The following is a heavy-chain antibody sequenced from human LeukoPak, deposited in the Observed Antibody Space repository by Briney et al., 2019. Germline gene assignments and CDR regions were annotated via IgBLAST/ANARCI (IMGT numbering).Heavy chain of an antibody. CDR1: GGSVSSGSYY. Sequence: SETLSLTCSVSGGSVSSGSYYWSWIRQPPGKGLEWIGYIYYSGITNYNPSLKSRVTISVDTSKDQFSLKLSSVTAVDTAVYYCARVINYDILTGYYNWFDPWGQGTLVTVSS. CDR3: ARVINYDILTGYYNWFDP. J-gene: IGHJ5*02. V-gene: IGHV4-61*01. CDR2: IYYSGIT. D-gene: IGHD3-9*01.